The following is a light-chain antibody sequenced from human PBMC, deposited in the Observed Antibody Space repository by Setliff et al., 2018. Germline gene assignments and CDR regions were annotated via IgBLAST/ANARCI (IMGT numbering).Light chain of an antibody. CDR3: SSYAGTNNPYV. V-gene: IGLV2-8*01. Sequence: QSALTQPPSASGSPGQSLIISCTGTSRVVGSSTFVSRYQQHPGKAPKLLIYEISKRPSGVPDRFSGSKSGNTASLTVSGLQAEDEADYYCSSYAGTNNPYVFGSGTKVTVL. J-gene: IGLJ1*01. CDR1: SRVVGSSTF. CDR2: EIS.